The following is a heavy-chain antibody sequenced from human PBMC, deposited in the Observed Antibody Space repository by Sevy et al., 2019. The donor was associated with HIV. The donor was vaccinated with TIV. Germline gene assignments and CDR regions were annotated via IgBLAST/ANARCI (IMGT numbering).Heavy chain of an antibody. CDR1: GFTFSSYA. D-gene: IGHD3-22*01. CDR3: AKDYYDSSGYYYLASPTFDY. Sequence: GGSLRLSCAASGFTFSSYAMSWVRQAPGKGLEWVSAISGSGGSTYYADSVKGRFTISRDNSKNTLYLQMNSLRAEDTAVYYCAKDYYDSSGYYYLASPTFDYWGQRTLVTVSS. CDR2: ISGSGGST. J-gene: IGHJ4*02. V-gene: IGHV3-23*01.